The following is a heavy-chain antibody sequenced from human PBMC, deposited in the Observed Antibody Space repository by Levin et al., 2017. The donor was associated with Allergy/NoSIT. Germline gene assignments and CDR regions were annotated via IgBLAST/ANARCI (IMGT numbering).Heavy chain of an antibody. J-gene: IGHJ4*02. CDR3: ARAGGESYDFWSGSDPYFHN. Sequence: SETLSLTCTVSGASISSGGYYWSWIRQLPGKGLEWIGYIFYSGSTYYNPSLKSRLSISLHTSKNQFSLKLTSVTAADTAVYYCARAGGESYDFWSGSDPYFHNWGQGILVTVSS. CDR2: IFYSGST. D-gene: IGHD3-3*01. V-gene: IGHV4-31*03. CDR1: GASISSGGYY.